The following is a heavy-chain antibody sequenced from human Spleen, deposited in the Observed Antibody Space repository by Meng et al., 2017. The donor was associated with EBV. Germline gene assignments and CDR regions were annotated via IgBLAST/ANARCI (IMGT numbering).Heavy chain of an antibody. CDR3: ARGGRIATPSGWFDP. V-gene: IGHV1-69*01. Sequence: QGQLGESVAGVKKPGFAVKGSCKASGGTFSSYAISWVRQAPGQGLEWMGGIIPIFGTANYAQKFQGRVTITADESTSTAYMELSSLRSEDTAVYYCARGGRIATPSGWFDPWGQGTLVTVSS. CDR1: GGTFSSYA. CDR2: IIPIFGTA. J-gene: IGHJ5*02. D-gene: IGHD6-13*01.